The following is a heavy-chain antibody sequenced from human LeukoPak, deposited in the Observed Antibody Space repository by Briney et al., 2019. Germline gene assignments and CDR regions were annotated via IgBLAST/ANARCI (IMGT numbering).Heavy chain of an antibody. CDR3: ARDRAYYDFWSGYPNGEYYFDY. V-gene: IGHV3-53*01. Sequence: GGSLRLSCAASGFTVSSNYISWVRQAPGKGLEWVSVIYSGGTTYYADSVKGRFTISRDNSKNTLYLQMNSLRAEDTAVYYCARDRAYYDFWSGYPNGEYYFDYWGQGTLVTVSS. J-gene: IGHJ4*02. D-gene: IGHD3-3*01. CDR2: IYSGGTT. CDR1: GFTVSSNY.